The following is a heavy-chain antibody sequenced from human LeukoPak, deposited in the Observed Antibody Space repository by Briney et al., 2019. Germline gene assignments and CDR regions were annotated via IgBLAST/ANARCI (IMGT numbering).Heavy chain of an antibody. D-gene: IGHD4-23*01. J-gene: IGHJ3*02. CDR1: GGSISTYY. Sequence: SETLSLTCTVSGGSISTYYWSWIRQPPGKGLEWIGCIFHTGSANYNPSLKSRGTISVDTSKNQFSLKLSSVTAADTAVYYCARGSITVVPAFDIWGQGPMFTVSS. CDR2: IFHTGSA. CDR3: ARGSITVVPAFDI. V-gene: IGHV4-59*12.